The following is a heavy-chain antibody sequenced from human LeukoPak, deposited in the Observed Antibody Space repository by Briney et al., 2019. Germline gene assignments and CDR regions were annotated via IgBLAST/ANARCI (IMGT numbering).Heavy chain of an antibody. CDR2: IYHSGST. D-gene: IGHD6-13*01. V-gene: IGHV4-4*02. Sequence: SETLSLTCAVSGGSISSSNWWSWVRQPPGKGLERIGEIYHSGSTNYNPSLKSRVTISVDKSKNQFSLKLSSVTAADTAVYYCARVPYSSSWPGFDPWGQGTLVTVSS. CDR3: ARVPYSSSWPGFDP. CDR1: GGSISSSNW. J-gene: IGHJ5*02.